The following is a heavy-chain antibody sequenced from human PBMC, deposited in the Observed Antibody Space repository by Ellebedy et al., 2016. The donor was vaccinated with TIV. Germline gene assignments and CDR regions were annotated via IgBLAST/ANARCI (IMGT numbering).Heavy chain of an antibody. CDR3: VSESPQQWVDY. CDR1: GFTFRNYA. CDR2: ITSSSGHK. J-gene: IGHJ4*02. V-gene: IGHV3-21*01. D-gene: IGHD1/OR15-1a*01. Sequence: GESLKISCAASGFTFRNYAMAWVRQAPGKGLEWVSSITSSSGHKYFAYSVKGRFTISRDNAKNSLYLQMDSLRVEDTAVYFCVSESPQQWVDYWGQGTLVTVSS.